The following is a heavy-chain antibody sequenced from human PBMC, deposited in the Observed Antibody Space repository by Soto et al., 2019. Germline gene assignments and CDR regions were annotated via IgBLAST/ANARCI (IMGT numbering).Heavy chain of an antibody. CDR1: GYTFTTYG. CDR2: ISGYNGHT. Sequence: QVQLVQSGAEVRKPGASVKVSCKASGYTFTTYGISWVRQAPGQGLEWMGWISGYNGHTKYAQKFQGRVTMTTDTSQSTVYRDLRSLRTDDTAVYYCAREGEMPYYYYGLDVWGQGTTVTVSS. V-gene: IGHV1-18*01. CDR3: AREGEMPYYYYGLDV. D-gene: IGHD3-16*01. J-gene: IGHJ6*02.